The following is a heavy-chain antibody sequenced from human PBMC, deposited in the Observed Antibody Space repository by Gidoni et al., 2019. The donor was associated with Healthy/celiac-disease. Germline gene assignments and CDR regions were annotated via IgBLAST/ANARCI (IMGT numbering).Heavy chain of an antibody. D-gene: IGHD6-19*01. CDR3: ARDTEIDSSCPRYYYYGMDV. J-gene: IGHJ6*02. CDR1: CGSISSSSYY. V-gene: IGHV4-39*07. Sequence: QLQLQESGPGLVKPSETLSLPCTVSCGSISSSSYYSGWIRQPPGKGLEWIVSIYYSGSTYYNPSLKSRVTISVDTSKTQFSLKLSSVTAADTAVYYCARDTEIDSSCPRYYYYGMDVWGQGTTVTVSS. CDR2: IYYSGST.